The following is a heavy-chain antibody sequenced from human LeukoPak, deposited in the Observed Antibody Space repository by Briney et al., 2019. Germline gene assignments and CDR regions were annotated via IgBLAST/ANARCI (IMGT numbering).Heavy chain of an antibody. CDR2: IYYSGTT. J-gene: IGHJ6*03. D-gene: IGHD1-1*01. CDR3: VARNGDYSYMDV. Sequence: PSETLSLTCTVSGGSIINRSYYWDWIRQPPGKGLEWIGSIYYSGTTYYNPSLKSRVTISVDASKNQFSLKLSSVTVADTAVYYCVARNGDYSYMDVWGKGTTVTVSS. CDR1: GGSIINRSYY. V-gene: IGHV4-39*01.